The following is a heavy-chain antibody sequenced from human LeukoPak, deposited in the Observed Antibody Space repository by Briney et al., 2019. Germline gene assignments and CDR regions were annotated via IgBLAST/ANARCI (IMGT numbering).Heavy chain of an antibody. J-gene: IGHJ4*02. CDR2: ISGSGGDT. D-gene: IGHD3-10*01. V-gene: IGHV3-23*01. CDR3: AEHPSMPRGPGY. CDR1: GFTFSSYA. Sequence: PGGSLRLSCEASGFTFSSYAMSWVRQAPGKGLEWVSAISGSGGDTYYADSVKGRFTISRDNSKNTLYVQMNSLRAEDTAVYYCAEHPSMPRGPGYWGQGTLVTVSS.